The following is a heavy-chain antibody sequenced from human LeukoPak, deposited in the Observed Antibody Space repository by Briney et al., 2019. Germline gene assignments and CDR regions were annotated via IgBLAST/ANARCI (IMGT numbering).Heavy chain of an antibody. D-gene: IGHD3-22*01. J-gene: IGHJ3*02. CDR1: SYY. CDR3: ARLDYYDSSGFDI. CDR2: IYYSGST. V-gene: IGHV4-61*07. Sequence: SYYWXWIRQPPGXXLEWIGYIYYSGSTNYNPSLKSRVTISVDTSKNQFSPKLSSVTAADTAVYYCARLDYYDSSGFDIWGQGTMVTVSS.